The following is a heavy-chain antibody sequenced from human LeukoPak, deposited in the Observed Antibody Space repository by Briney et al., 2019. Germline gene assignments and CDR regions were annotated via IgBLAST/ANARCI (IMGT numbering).Heavy chain of an antibody. CDR3: ATAGDDAFDI. Sequence: PGGSLRLSCAASGFTFSSCGMHWVRQAPGKGLEWVAVISYDGSNKYYADSVKGRFTISRDNSKNTLYLQMNSLRAEDTAVYYCATAGDDAFDIWGQGTMVTVSS. J-gene: IGHJ3*02. V-gene: IGHV3-30*03. CDR2: ISYDGSNK. CDR1: GFTFSSCG. D-gene: IGHD3-16*01.